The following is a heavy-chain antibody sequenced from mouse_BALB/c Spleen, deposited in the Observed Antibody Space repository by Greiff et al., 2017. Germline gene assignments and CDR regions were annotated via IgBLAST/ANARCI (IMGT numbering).Heavy chain of an antibody. CDR1: GFTFSSYG. D-gene: IGHD2-10*01. CDR3: ARDRTYYGAYYAMDY. CDR2: INSNGGST. V-gene: IGHV5-6-3*01. J-gene: IGHJ4*01. Sequence: EVQLVESGGGLVQPGGSLKLSCAASGFTFSSYGMSWVRQTPDKRLELVATINSNGGSTYYPDSVKGRFTISRDNAKNTLYLQMSSLKSEDTAMYYCARDRTYYGAYYAMDYWGQGTSVTVSS.